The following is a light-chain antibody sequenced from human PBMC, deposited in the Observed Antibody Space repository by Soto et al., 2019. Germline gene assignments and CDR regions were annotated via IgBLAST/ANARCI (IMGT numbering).Light chain of an antibody. J-gene: IGKJ3*01. CDR2: GAS. V-gene: IGKV3-15*01. CDR1: QSISSN. Sequence: TVMTQSPDTLSVSPGERVTLSCRASQSISSNLAWYQQKPGQAPRLLIYGASTRATGIAARFSGSGSGTEFTLTISSLQSEDFAVYYCQQYNAWPFTFGPGTKVDVK. CDR3: QQYNAWPFT.